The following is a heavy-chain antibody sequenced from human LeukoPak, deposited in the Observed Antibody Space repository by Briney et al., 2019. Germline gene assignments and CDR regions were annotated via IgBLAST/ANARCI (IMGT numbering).Heavy chain of an antibody. V-gene: IGHV3-23*01. J-gene: IGHJ4*02. Sequence: GGSLRLSCAASGFTFSSYAMSWVRQAPGKGLEWVSAISGSGGSTYYADSVKGRFTISRDNSKNTLYLQMNSLRAEDTAVYYCAKDGRYYYDSSGYYDTDYWGQGTLVTVSS. D-gene: IGHD3-22*01. CDR1: GFTFSSYA. CDR3: AKDGRYYYDSSGYYDTDY. CDR2: ISGSGGST.